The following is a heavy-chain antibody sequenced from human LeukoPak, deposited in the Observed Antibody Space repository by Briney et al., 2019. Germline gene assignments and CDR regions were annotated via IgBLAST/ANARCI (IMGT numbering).Heavy chain of an antibody. CDR3: AKGHYGSGSYYKDY. Sequence: GGSLRLSCAASGFTFSSYGMHWVRQAPGKGLEWVTFIRYDGSNKYYADSVKGRFTISRDNSKNTLYLQMNSLRAEDTAVYYCAKGHYGSGSYYKDYWGQGTLVIVSS. CDR2: IRYDGSNK. D-gene: IGHD3-10*01. J-gene: IGHJ4*02. CDR1: GFTFSSYG. V-gene: IGHV3-30*02.